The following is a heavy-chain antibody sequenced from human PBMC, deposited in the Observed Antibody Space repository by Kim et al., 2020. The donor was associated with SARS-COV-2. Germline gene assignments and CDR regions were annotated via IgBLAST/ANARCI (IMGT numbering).Heavy chain of an antibody. CDR2: INHSGST. V-gene: IGHV4-34*01. CDR3: ASWHYDFWSGSVWFDP. J-gene: IGHJ5*02. D-gene: IGHD3-3*01. CDR1: GGSFSGYY. Sequence: SETLSLTCAVYGGSFSGYYWSWIRQPPGKGLEWIGEINHSGSTNYNPSLKSRVTISVDTSKNQFSLKLSSVTAADTAVYYCASWHYDFWSGSVWFDPWGQGTLVTVSS.